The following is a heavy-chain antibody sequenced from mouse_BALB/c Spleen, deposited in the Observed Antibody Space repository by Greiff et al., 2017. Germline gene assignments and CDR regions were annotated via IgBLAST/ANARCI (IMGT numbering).Heavy chain of an antibody. Sequence: EVQLQQSGPELVKPGASVKISCKASGYSFTGYYMHWVKQSHVKSLEWIGRINPYNGATSYNQNFKDKASLTVDKSSSTAYMELHSLTSEDSAVYYCARGGGPDYDSESYYAMDYWGQGTSVTVSA. CDR1: GYSFTGYY. D-gene: IGHD1-1*01. CDR3: ARGGGPDYDSESYYAMDY. J-gene: IGHJ4*01. V-gene: IGHV1-26*01. CDR2: INPYNGAT.